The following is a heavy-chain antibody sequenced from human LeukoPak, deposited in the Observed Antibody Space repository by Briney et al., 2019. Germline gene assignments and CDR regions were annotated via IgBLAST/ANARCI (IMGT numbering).Heavy chain of an antibody. CDR1: GFTFSSYA. CDR3: ANSPNYYDSSGYYHYFDY. Sequence: GGSLRLSCAASGFTFSSYAMSWGRQAPGKGLEWVSAISGSGGSTYYADSVKGRFTISRDNSKNTLYLQMNSLRAEDTAVYYCANSPNYYDSSGYYHYFDYWGQGTLVTVSS. D-gene: IGHD3-22*01. CDR2: ISGSGGST. J-gene: IGHJ4*02. V-gene: IGHV3-23*01.